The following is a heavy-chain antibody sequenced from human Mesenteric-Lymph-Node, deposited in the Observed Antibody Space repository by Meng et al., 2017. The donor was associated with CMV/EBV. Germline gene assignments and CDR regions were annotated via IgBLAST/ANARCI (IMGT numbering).Heavy chain of an antibody. CDR2: ISGSGSYI. Sequence: CAGSGFSCSPYIMNWVRQAPGKGLEWVSSISGSGSYIYYADSVKGGFTISRDNAKTSLYLQMNGLKVEDTAMYYCARAGGEYSAIDSWGQGTPVTVSS. CDR3: ARAGGEYSAIDS. CDR1: GFSCSPYI. J-gene: IGHJ5*01. D-gene: IGHD5-18*01. V-gene: IGHV3-21*01.